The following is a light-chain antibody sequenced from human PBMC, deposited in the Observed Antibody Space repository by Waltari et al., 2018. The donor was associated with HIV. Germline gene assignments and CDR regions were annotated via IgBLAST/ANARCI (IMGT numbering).Light chain of an antibody. Sequence: ENVLTQSSAPLSLFPGERASLSCRASQDVSSLLAWYQQKPGQAPRLLIYDASNRATGTPPRFSGSGSGTDFTLSISSLEPEDFAVYYCQQRSSWPLTFGGGTKVEIK. V-gene: IGKV3-11*01. CDR1: QDVSSL. CDR2: DAS. CDR3: QQRSSWPLT. J-gene: IGKJ4*01.